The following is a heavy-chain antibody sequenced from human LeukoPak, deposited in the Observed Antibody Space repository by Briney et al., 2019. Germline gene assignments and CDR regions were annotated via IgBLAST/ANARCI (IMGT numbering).Heavy chain of an antibody. Sequence: PGGSLRLSCAASGSTFSDYYMSWIRQAPGKGLEWVSYISSSGSTIYYADSVKGRFTISRDNAKSSLYLQMNSLRAEDTAVYYCARSDEDDSYGMDVWGQGTTVTVSS. V-gene: IGHV3-11*01. CDR2: ISSSGSTI. J-gene: IGHJ6*02. CDR1: GSTFSDYY. CDR3: ARSDEDDSYGMDV. D-gene: IGHD3-3*01.